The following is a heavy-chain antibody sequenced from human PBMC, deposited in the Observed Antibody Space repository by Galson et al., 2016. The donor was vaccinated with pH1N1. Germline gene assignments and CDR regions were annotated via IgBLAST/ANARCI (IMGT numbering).Heavy chain of an antibody. CDR2: IYTSGGT. CDR3: ARDAAHTGTYCVAFDT. V-gene: IGHV4-61*02. Sequence: TLSLTCTVSGGSINSDSYYWSWIRQPAGKGLEWIGRIYTSGGTNYNPSLKSRVTIAVDTSKNHFPLKLSSVTAADTAVYYCARDAAHTGTYCVAFDTWGQGTIVTVSS. CDR1: GGSINSDSYY. D-gene: IGHD1-26*01. J-gene: IGHJ3*02.